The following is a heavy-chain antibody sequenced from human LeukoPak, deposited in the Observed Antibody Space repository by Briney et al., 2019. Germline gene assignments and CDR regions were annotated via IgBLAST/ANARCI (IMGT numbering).Heavy chain of an antibody. Sequence: ASVKVSCKASGSTFTGYYMHWVRQAPGQGLEWVGWISAYNGNTNYAQKLQGRVTMATDTSTSTAYMELRSLRSDDTAVYYCARAYYYDSSGYSVYWGQGTLVTV. CDR1: GSTFTGYY. J-gene: IGHJ4*02. V-gene: IGHV1-18*04. CDR3: ARAYYYDSSGYSVY. D-gene: IGHD3-22*01. CDR2: ISAYNGNT.